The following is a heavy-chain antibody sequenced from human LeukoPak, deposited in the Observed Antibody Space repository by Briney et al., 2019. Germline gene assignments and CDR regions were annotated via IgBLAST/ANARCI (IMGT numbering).Heavy chain of an antibody. Sequence: SGPTLVEPTQTLTLTCTFSGVSLKTSGVGVGWIRQPPGKALEWLALIYWDDARLYRPSLMNRLTITKDTAKNQVVLTMTNVDPMDTGTYYCAHRQSTAVAGRFDPWGQGTLVTVTS. J-gene: IGHJ5*02. CDR3: AHRQSTAVAGRFDP. V-gene: IGHV2-5*02. D-gene: IGHD6-19*01. CDR2: IYWDDAR. CDR1: GVSLKTSGVG.